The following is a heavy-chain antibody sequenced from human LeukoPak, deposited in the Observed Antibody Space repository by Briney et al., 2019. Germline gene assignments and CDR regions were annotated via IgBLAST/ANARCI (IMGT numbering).Heavy chain of an antibody. D-gene: IGHD4-17*01. CDR1: GFTFSSYH. CDR2: ISSSSTSI. J-gene: IGHJ2*01. CDR3: AKKQDYGDNHWYFDL. V-gene: IGHV3-48*01. Sequence: PGGSLRLSCAATGFTFSSYHMHWARQAPGKGLEWVSCISSSSTSIYYADSVKGRFTISRDNAENSLFLQMNNLRAEDTAVYYCAKKQDYGDNHWYFDLWGRGTLITVSS.